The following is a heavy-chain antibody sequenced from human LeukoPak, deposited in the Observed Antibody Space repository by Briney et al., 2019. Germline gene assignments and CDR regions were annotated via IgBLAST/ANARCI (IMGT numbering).Heavy chain of an antibody. V-gene: IGHV3-7*05. Sequence: PGESLRLSCTASGFTFSNCWMSWVRQPPGKGLEWVAIIKQDGSEEHYVDSVKGRFTISRANTKNSPSWKRNSRRGEDTAIYYCARVPWNDAYFDNWGQGTLVTVSP. CDR1: GFTFSNCW. J-gene: IGHJ4*02. CDR3: ARVPWNDAYFDN. CDR2: IKQDGSEE. D-gene: IGHD1-1*01.